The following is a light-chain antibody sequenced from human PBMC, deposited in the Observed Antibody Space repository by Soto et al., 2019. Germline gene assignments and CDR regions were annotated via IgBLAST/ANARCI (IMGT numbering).Light chain of an antibody. CDR1: SSDVGGYHY. Sequence: QSALTQPPSASGSPGQSVTISCTGTSSDVGGYHYVSWYQHHPGKAPKLIIYEVSNRPSGVSNRFSGSKSGNTASLTISGLQAEDEADYYCSSYTSSRIYVFGTGTKLTVL. CDR3: SSYTSSRIYV. CDR2: EVS. J-gene: IGLJ1*01. V-gene: IGLV2-14*01.